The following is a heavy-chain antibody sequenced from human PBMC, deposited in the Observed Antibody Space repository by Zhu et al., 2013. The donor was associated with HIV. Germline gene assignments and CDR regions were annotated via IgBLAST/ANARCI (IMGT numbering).Heavy chain of an antibody. Sequence: QVQLVQSGAEVKKPGASAKVSCKASGYTFTDFHMHWVRQAPGQGLEWMGWINPNSGGTNYAQKFQGRVTMTRDTSISTAYMELSRLRSDDTAVYYCARDWSGWGSWFDPWGQGTLVTVSS. CDR3: ARDWSGWGSWFDP. CDR2: INPNSGGT. J-gene: IGHJ5*02. V-gene: IGHV1-2*02. D-gene: IGHD3-3*01. CDR1: GYTFTDFH.